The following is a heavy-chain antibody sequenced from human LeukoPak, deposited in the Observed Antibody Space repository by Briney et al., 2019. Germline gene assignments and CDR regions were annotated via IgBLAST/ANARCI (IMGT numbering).Heavy chain of an antibody. J-gene: IGHJ6*03. D-gene: IGHD3-16*02. V-gene: IGHV3-48*04. CDR1: GFTFNKYW. Sequence: GGSLRLSCAASGFTFNKYWLTWVRQAPGKGLEWVSYISSSGSTIYYADSVKGRFTISRDNAKNSLYLQMNSLRAEDTAVYYCARHYDYVWGSYRSYYYYYMDVWGKGTTVTVSS. CDR3: ARHYDYVWGSYRSYYYYYMDV. CDR2: ISSSGSTI.